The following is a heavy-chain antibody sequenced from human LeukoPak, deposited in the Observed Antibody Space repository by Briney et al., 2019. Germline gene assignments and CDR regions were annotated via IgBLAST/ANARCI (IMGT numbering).Heavy chain of an antibody. CDR3: ATPGGAAAGTDYYYGMDV. CDR1: GFTFDDYP. D-gene: IGHD6-13*01. Sequence: GGSLRLSCAASGFTFDDYPMHWVRQAPGQGLEWVSLISGDGVKTYYADSVRGRFTISRDNSKNSLYLQVNSLRAEDTAVYYCATPGGAAAGTDYYYGMDVWGQGTTVTVSS. CDR2: ISGDGVKT. V-gene: IGHV3-43*02. J-gene: IGHJ6*02.